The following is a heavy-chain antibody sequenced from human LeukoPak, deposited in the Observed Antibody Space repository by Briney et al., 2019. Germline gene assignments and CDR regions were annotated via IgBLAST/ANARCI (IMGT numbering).Heavy chain of an antibody. J-gene: IGHJ4*02. CDR1: GGSISSSSYY. CDR2: IYYSGST. Sequence: PSETLSLTCTVSGGSISSSSYYWGWIRQPPEKGLEWIGSIYYSGSTYYNPSLKSRVTISVDTSKNQFSLKLSSVTAADTAVYYCASTVVTRPDRPFDYWGQGTLVTVSS. V-gene: IGHV4-39*07. D-gene: IGHD4-23*01. CDR3: ASTVVTRPDRPFDY.